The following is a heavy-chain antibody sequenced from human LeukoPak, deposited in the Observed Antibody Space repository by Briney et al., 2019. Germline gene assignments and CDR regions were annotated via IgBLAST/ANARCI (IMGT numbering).Heavy chain of an antibody. J-gene: IGHJ4*02. Sequence: GGSLRLSCAASGFTVSSNYMSWVRQAPGKGLEWVSVIYSVGTTFYADSVKGRFTISRDNSKNTLYLQMNSLRAEDTAVYYCAKTSDYESAYWGQGTLVTVSS. D-gene: IGHD3-16*01. CDR1: GFTVSSNY. CDR2: IYSVGTT. CDR3: AKTSDYESAY. V-gene: IGHV3-53*01.